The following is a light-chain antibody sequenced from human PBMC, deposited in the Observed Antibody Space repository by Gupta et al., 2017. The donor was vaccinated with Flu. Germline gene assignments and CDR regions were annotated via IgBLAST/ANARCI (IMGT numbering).Light chain of an antibody. V-gene: IGKV1-5*03. Sequence: IQITQSPSTLSASVGDTVMISCRARQSGSTWLAWYQQKPGKAPKLLVYEASNLESGVPSRVSGSGSGTXGTRTIXSLQTDDFATYYCQQYKREARKFGXGTKLEIK. CDR3: QQYKREARK. CDR1: QSGSTW. CDR2: EAS. J-gene: IGKJ1*01.